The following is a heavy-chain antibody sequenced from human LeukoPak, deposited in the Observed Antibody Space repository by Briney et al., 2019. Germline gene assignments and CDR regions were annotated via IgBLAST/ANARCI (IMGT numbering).Heavy chain of an antibody. CDR2: INPNSGGT. D-gene: IGHD3-22*01. CDR3: ARTANKYYDSSGYYRY. J-gene: IGHJ4*02. V-gene: IGHV1-2*02. Sequence: ASVKVSCKASGYTFIGYYMHWVRQAPGQGLEWMGWINPNSGGTNYAQKFQGRVTMTRDTSISTAYMELSRLRSDDTAVYYCARTANKYYDSSGYYRYWGQGTLVTVSS. CDR1: GYTFIGYY.